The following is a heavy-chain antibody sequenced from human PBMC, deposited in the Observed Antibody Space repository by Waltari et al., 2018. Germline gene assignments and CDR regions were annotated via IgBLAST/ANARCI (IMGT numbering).Heavy chain of an antibody. V-gene: IGHV4-59*11. J-gene: IGHJ4*02. CDR1: GGSISSHY. Sequence: QVQLQESGPGLVKPSETLSLTCTVSGGSISSHYWSWIRQPPGKGLEWIGYIYYSGSTNYNPSLKSRVTISVDTSKNQFSLKLSSVTAADTAVYYCAREIEYSRKFDYWGQGTLVTVSS. CDR2: IYYSGST. D-gene: IGHD6-6*01. CDR3: AREIEYSRKFDY.